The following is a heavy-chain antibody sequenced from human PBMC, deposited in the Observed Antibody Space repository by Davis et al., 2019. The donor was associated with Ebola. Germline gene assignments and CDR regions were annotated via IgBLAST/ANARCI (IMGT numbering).Heavy chain of an antibody. J-gene: IGHJ4*02. CDR2: IYPYDSET. Sequence: GGSLRLSCKGFGYTFNSYWIGWVRQMSGKGLEWMGIIYPYDSETRYSPSFQGHVTISADKSINTAYLQWSSLKASDTAMYFCSTYKLGYTSGWPAEGDFWGQGTQVTVSS. CDR3: STYKLGYTSGWPAEGDF. V-gene: IGHV5-51*01. D-gene: IGHD6-19*01. CDR1: GYTFNSYW.